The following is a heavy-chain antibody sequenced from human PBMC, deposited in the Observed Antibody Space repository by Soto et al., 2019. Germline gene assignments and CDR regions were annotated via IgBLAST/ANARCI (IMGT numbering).Heavy chain of an antibody. CDR3: SRKGYDFWSSDSSGEVED. J-gene: IGHJ4*01. CDR1: GGSISSYY. D-gene: IGHD3-3*01. CDR2: IYYSGST. Sequence: SETLSLTCTVSGGSISSYYWSWIRQPPGKGLEWIGYIYYSGSTNYNPSLKSRVTISEDPSKNQFSLKLSSVTAADTAVFYCSRKGYDFWSSDSSGEVEDWDYGTLVT. V-gene: IGHV4-59*08.